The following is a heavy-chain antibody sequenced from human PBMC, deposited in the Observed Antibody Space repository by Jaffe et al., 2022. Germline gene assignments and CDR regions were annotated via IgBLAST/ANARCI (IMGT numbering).Heavy chain of an antibody. CDR1: GFTFGDYA. J-gene: IGHJ6*03. CDR3: TRGSFGVVTEKPPEYYYYYYMDV. V-gene: IGHV3-49*03. Sequence: EVQLVESGGGLVQPGRSLRLSCTASGFTFGDYAMSWFRQAPGKGLEWVGFIRSKAYGGTTEYAASVKGRFTISRDDSKSIAYLQMNSLKTEDTAVYYCTRGSFGVVTEKPPEYYYYYYMDVWGKGTTVTVSS. CDR2: IRSKAYGGTT. D-gene: IGHD3-3*01.